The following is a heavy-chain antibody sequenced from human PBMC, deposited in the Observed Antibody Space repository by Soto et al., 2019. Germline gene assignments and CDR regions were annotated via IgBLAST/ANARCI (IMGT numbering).Heavy chain of an antibody. CDR1: GFTFSSYA. J-gene: IGHJ3*02. CDR2: ISSNGGST. V-gene: IGHV3-64*01. CDR3: ARGRPRKALGAFDI. Sequence: GGSLRLSCAASGFTFSSYAMHWVRQAPGKGLEYVSAISSNGGSTYYANSVKGRFTISRDNSKNTLYLQMGSLRAEDMAVYYCARGRPRKALGAFDIWGQGTMVTVSS. D-gene: IGHD7-27*01.